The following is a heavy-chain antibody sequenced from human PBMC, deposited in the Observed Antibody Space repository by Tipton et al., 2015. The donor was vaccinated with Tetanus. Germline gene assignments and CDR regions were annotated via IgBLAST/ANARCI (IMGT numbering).Heavy chain of an antibody. CDR3: ARRWTTMVRGVITISWFDP. CDR1: GYSFTSYW. CDR2: IYPGDSDT. D-gene: IGHD3-10*01. J-gene: IGHJ5*02. Sequence: QLVQSGAEVKKPGESLKISCKGSGYSFTSYWIGWVRQMPGKGLEWMGIIYPGDSDTRYSPSFQGQVTISADKSISTAYLQWSSLKASDTAMYYCARRWTTMVRGVITISWFDPWGQGTLVTVSS. V-gene: IGHV5-51*01.